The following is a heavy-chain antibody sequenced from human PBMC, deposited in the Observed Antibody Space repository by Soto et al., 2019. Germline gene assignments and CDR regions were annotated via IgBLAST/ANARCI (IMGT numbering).Heavy chain of an antibody. Sequence: SETLSLTCTVSGGSVSGYYWSWIRQPPGKGLEWIAYIYYSGSSNSNPSLKSRVSISVDTSKNQFSLKLSSVTAADTAVYYCARYSNEYRKSLDYWGQGTLVTVSS. CDR1: GGSVSGYY. J-gene: IGHJ4*02. CDR2: IYYSGSS. CDR3: ARYSNEYRKSLDY. D-gene: IGHD6-13*01. V-gene: IGHV4-59*08.